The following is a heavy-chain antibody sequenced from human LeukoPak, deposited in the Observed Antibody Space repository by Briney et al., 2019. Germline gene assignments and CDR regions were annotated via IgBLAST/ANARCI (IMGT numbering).Heavy chain of an antibody. CDR2: IKQDGSEK. D-gene: IGHD2-21*02. Sequence: GGSLRPSCAASGFTFSNYWMSWVRQAPGKGLEWVGNIKQDGSEKYYVDSVKGRFTISRDNARNSLYLQMNSLRAEDTAVYYCARNGAPVVTAITPYYYYMDVWGKGTTVTVSS. CDR3: ARNGAPVVTAITPYYYYMDV. V-gene: IGHV3-7*01. J-gene: IGHJ6*03. CDR1: GFTFSNYW.